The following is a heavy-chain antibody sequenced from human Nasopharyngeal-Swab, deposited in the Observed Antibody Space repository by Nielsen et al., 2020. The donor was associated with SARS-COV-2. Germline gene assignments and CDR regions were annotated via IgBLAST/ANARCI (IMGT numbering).Heavy chain of an antibody. J-gene: IGHJ4*02. CDR1: GFTFSSYA. CDR2: ISGSGGST. CDR3: ARDSDTRNFDY. V-gene: IGHV3-23*01. D-gene: IGHD5-18*01. Sequence: GVLKISCAASGFTFSSYAMSWVRPAPGKGVAWVSSISGSGGSTYYADSVRGRFTISRDNSKNTLYLQMNSLRAEDTAVYYCARDSDTRNFDYWGQGTLVTVSS.